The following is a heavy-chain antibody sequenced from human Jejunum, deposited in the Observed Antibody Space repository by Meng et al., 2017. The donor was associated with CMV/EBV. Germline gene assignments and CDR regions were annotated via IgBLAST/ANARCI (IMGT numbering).Heavy chain of an antibody. CDR2: VYNSVST. J-gene: IGHJ4*02. CDR1: GDSVSGGSYY. CDR3: ARDQPADY. Sequence: TCAVSGDSVSGGSYYWTWIRPAPGTGLEWIGYVYNSVSTNSNPSLKSRVTISVDTSKNQFSLTLTSVTAADTAVYYCARDQPADYWGQGTLVTVSS. V-gene: IGHV4-61*01.